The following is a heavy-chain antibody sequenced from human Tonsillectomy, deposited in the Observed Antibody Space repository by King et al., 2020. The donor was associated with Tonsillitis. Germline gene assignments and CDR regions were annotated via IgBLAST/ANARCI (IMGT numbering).Heavy chain of an antibody. D-gene: IGHD4-17*01. J-gene: IGHJ6*02. CDR3: ARLGTVTKDYYYYRMNV. V-gene: IGHV5-51*01. CDR1: GYSFTTYW. Sequence: QLVQSGAEVKKPGESLKISCKGSGYSFTTYWIGWVRQMPGKGLEWMGIIYPGDSDTRYSPSFQGQVTISADKSISAAYLQWRSLKASDTAMYYCARLGTVTKDYYYYRMNVWGQGTTVTASS. CDR2: IYPGDSDT.